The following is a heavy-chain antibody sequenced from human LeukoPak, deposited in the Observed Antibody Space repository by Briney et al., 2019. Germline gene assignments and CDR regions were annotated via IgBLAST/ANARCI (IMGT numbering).Heavy chain of an antibody. J-gene: IGHJ5*02. D-gene: IGHD3-3*01. V-gene: IGHV3-21*04. CDR3: AKGGSDFWSGYYLWFDP. CDR2: ISSSSSYI. Sequence: GGSLRLSCAASGFTFSSYSMNWVRQAPGKGLEWVSSISSSSSYIYYADSVKGRFTISRDNAKNSLYLQMNSLRAEDTAVYYCAKGGSDFWSGYYLWFDPWGQGTLVTVSS. CDR1: GFTFSSYS.